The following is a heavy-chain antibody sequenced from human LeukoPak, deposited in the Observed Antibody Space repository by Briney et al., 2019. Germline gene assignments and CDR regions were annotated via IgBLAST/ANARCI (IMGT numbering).Heavy chain of an antibody. Sequence: GASVKVSCKASGYTFTSYGISWVRQAPGQGLEWMGWISAYNGNTNYAQKLQGRVTMTTDTSTSTAYMELRSLRPDDTAVYYCARDLGGYCSSTSCYYYYYMDVWGKGTTVTVSS. CDR1: GYTFTSYG. CDR2: ISAYNGNT. D-gene: IGHD2-2*01. V-gene: IGHV1-18*01. J-gene: IGHJ6*03. CDR3: ARDLGGYCSSTSCYYYYYMDV.